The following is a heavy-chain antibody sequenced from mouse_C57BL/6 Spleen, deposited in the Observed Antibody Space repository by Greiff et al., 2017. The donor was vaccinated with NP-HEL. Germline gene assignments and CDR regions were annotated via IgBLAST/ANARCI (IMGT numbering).Heavy chain of an antibody. Sequence: VQLQQPGAELVRPGSSVKLSCKASGYTFTSYWMAWVKQRPGQGLEWIGNIYPSDSETHYNQKFKDKATLTVDKSSSTAYMQLSSLTSEDSAVYYCAIITTVVEGDYWGQGTTLTVSS. CDR2: IYPSDSET. V-gene: IGHV1-61*01. J-gene: IGHJ2*01. D-gene: IGHD1-1*01. CDR3: AIITTVVEGDY. CDR1: GYTFTSYW.